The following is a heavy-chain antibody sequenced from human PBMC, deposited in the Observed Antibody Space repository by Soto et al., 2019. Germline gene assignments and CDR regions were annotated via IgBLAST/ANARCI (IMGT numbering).Heavy chain of an antibody. Sequence: PGGSLRLSCTTSGFTFNTDGMHWVRQAPGKGLEWVAIIWYDGSNKYYADSVKGRFTISRDNSRNTLYLQMNSLRAEDTALYYCARADCTGAYCYSWPFHYGVDVWGKGTTVTVSS. CDR2: IWYDGSNK. CDR1: GFTFNTDG. CDR3: ARADCTGAYCYSWPFHYGVDV. D-gene: IGHD2-15*01. J-gene: IGHJ6*04. V-gene: IGHV3-33*08.